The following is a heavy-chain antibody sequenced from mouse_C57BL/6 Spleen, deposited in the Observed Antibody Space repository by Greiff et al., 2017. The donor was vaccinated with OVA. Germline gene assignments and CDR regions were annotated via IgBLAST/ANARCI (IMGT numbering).Heavy chain of an antibody. CDR1: GFSLTRYG. V-gene: IGHV2-5*01. CDR3: ANGYYNAMDY. CDR2: IWRGGST. Sequence: VKLMESGPGLVQPSQSLSITCTVSGFSLTRYGVHWVRQSPGKGLEWLGVIWRGGSTDYNAAFMSRLSITKDNSKSQVFFKMNSLQADDTAIYYCANGYYNAMDYWGQGTSVTVSS. J-gene: IGHJ4*01. D-gene: IGHD2-2*01.